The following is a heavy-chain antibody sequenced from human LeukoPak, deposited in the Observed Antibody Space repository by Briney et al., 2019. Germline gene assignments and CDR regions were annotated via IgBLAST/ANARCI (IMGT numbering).Heavy chain of an antibody. V-gene: IGHV1-69*13. D-gene: IGHD3-3*01. CDR2: IIPIFGTA. J-gene: IGHJ3*02. CDR1: GGTCSSYA. Sequence: SVKVSCKASGGTCSSYAISWVRQAPGQGLEWMGGIIPIFGTANYAQKFQGRVTITADESTSTAYMELSSLRSEDTAVYYCASTAQMVLRFLDVAFDIWVQGTMVTVSS. CDR3: ASTAQMVLRFLDVAFDI.